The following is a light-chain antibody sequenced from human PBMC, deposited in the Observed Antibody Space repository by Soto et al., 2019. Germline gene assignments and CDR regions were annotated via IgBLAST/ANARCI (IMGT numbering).Light chain of an antibody. CDR2: ATS. J-gene: IGKJ1*01. CDR1: QDIRTE. CDR3: LQDYRYPRT. Sequence: AIQMTQSPSSLSASVGDRVTITCRASQDIRTELGWYQQKPGKAPNLLIYATSSLQGGVPSRFSGSGSGTDFTLTISSLQPEDFATYYCLQDYRYPRTFGQGTKVEIK. V-gene: IGKV1-6*01.